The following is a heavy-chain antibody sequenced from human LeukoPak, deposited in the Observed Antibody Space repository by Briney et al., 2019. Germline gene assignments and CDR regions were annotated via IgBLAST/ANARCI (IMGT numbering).Heavy chain of an antibody. Sequence: ASVKVSCKASGYTFTSYAMQWVRQAPGQRLEWMGWINAGNGNTKYSQKFQGRVTIARDTSASTAYMELSSLRSEDTAVYSCARFGEQQLAFDYWGQGTLVTVSS. CDR1: GYTFTSYA. CDR2: INAGNGNT. V-gene: IGHV1-3*01. D-gene: IGHD6-13*01. CDR3: ARFGEQQLAFDY. J-gene: IGHJ4*02.